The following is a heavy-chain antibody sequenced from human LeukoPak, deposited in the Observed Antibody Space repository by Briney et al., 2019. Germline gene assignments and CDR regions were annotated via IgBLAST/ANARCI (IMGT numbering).Heavy chain of an antibody. V-gene: IGHV1-69*06. J-gene: IGHJ4*02. Sequence: SGKVSCKASGGTFSSYAISWVRQAPGQGLEWMGGIIPIFGTANYAQKFQGRVTITADKSTSTAYMELSSLRSEDTAVYYCAREGPIVVVPAALDYWGQGTLVTVSS. CDR2: IIPIFGTA. CDR1: GGTFSSYA. D-gene: IGHD2-2*01. CDR3: AREGPIVVVPAALDY.